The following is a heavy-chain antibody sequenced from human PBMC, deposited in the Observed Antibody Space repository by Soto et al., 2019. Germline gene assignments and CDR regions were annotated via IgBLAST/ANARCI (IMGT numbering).Heavy chain of an antibody. CDR3: ASQTGTIEYGDYLYG. CDR2: IYYSGST. J-gene: IGHJ6*04. D-gene: IGHD4-17*01. CDR1: GGSISSSSYY. Sequence: SETLSLTCTVSGGSISSSSYYWGWIRQPPGKGLEWIGSIYYSGSTYYNPSLKSRVTISVDTSKNQFSLKLSSVTAADTAVYYCASQTGTIEYGDYLYGWGKGSTVTVAS. V-gene: IGHV4-39*01.